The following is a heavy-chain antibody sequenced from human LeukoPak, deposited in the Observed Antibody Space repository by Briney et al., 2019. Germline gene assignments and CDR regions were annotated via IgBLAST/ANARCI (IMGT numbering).Heavy chain of an antibody. V-gene: IGHV1-69*05. CDR3: ARVSSGSYAALDY. J-gene: IGHJ4*02. CDR1: GGTFSSYA. D-gene: IGHD1-26*01. CDR2: IISIFGIA. Sequence: ASVEVSCKTSGGTFSSYAISWVRQAPGQGLEWMGGIISIFGIANYAQKFQGRVTISTDESTTTAYMELSSLRSEDTAVYYCARVSSGSYAALDYWGQGTLVTVSS.